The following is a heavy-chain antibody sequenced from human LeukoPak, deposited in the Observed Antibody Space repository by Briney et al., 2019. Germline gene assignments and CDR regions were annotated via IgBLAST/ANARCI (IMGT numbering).Heavy chain of an antibody. V-gene: IGHV5-51*01. D-gene: IGHD6-19*01. CDR2: IYPWYSDT. CDR1: GYIFTSYW. CDR3: ARRETPRDYIAVADNDAFDI. Sequence: GESLKISCKGSGYIFTSYWIGWVRQMPGRGLELMGIIYPWYSDTIYTPSFQGQVTISDDQCISTAYVQWGRLKASDTAMYYCARRETPRDYIAVADNDAFDIWGQGTMVTVSS. J-gene: IGHJ3*02.